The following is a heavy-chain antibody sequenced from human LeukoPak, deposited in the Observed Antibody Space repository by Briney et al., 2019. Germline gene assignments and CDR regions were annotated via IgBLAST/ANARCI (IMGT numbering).Heavy chain of an antibody. CDR1: GYTFTTYG. D-gene: IGHD1-7*01. CDR2: ISAYNGNT. V-gene: IGHV1-18*01. J-gene: IGHJ4*02. CDR3: ARDWDYSVDY. Sequence: ASVKVSCKASGYTFTTYGITWVRQAPAHGHEWMGWISAYNGNTNYAQTLQGRDTMTTDTSTSTAYMELRSLRSDDTAVSYCARDWDYSVDYWGQGTLVTVSS.